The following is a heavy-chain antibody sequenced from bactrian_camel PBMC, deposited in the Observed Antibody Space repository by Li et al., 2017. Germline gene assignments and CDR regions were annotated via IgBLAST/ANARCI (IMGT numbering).Heavy chain of an antibody. CDR1: GFRFNSYT. Sequence: VQLVESGGGLVQPGGSLRLSCVASGFRFNSYTMCWVRQAPGKGLEWVSGINSGGGGTYYADSVKGRFAISRDNAKNTLYLQLNSLKTEDTAMYYCAAQQFFGYWGQGTQVTVS. CDR2: INSGGGGT. V-gene: IGHV3S31*01. J-gene: IGHJ6*01. CDR3: AAQQFFGY.